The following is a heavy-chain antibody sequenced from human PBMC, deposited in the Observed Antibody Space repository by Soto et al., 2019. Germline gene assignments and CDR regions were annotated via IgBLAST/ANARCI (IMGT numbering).Heavy chain of an antibody. CDR3: ATDLLRFAAISYYYYYGMDV. CDR1: GFTFTNSA. CDR2: IVVGSGNT. D-gene: IGHD3-3*01. V-gene: IGHV1-58*01. Sequence: ASVKVSCKPSGFTFTNSAVQWVRQARGQRLEWIGWIVVGSGNTNYAQKFQERVTITRDMSTSTAYMELSSLRSEDTAVYYCATDLLRFAAISYYYYYGMDVWG. J-gene: IGHJ6*02.